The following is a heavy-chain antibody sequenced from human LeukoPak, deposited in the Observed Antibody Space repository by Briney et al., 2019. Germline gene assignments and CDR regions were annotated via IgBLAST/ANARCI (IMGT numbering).Heavy chain of an antibody. Sequence: GGSLRLSCAASGFTFSSYWMSWVRQTPGKGLEWVANIKEDGSGEYYVDSVKGRFTCSRDNAKNSLYLQMNSLRAEDTAVYYCARDSGIRTVDYWGQGTLVTVSS. D-gene: IGHD3-10*01. V-gene: IGHV3-7*01. CDR1: GFTFSSYW. CDR3: ARDSGIRTVDY. J-gene: IGHJ4*02. CDR2: IKEDGSGE.